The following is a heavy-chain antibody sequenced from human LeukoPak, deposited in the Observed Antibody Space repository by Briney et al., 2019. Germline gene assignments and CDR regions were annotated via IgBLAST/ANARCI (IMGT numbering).Heavy chain of an antibody. CDR3: ARDGSFDF. J-gene: IGHJ4*02. CDR1: GYTFTDYY. Sequence: SVKVSCKASGYTFTDYYVHWVRQAPGQGLEWMGWINPNNGVTQCAQKFQGTVTMTRDTSINTAYLELISLGSDDTAVYFCARDGSFDFWGQGTLVTVSS. D-gene: IGHD2-2*03. V-gene: IGHV1-2*02. CDR2: INPNNGVT.